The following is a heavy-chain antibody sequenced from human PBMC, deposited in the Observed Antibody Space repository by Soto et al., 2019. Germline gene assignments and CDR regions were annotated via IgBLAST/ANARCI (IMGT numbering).Heavy chain of an antibody. V-gene: IGHV3-23*01. J-gene: IGHJ3*01. CDR1: GFTFSSYA. D-gene: IGHD1-26*01. Sequence: GGSLRLSCAASGFTFSSYAMNWVRQAPGKGLEWVSAISGSGYSTYYADSVKGRFTMSRDNSKNTLFLQMNSLRAEDTAVYYCAATWPDDAFHVWGQGTVVTVSS. CDR3: AATWPDDAFHV. CDR2: ISGSGYST.